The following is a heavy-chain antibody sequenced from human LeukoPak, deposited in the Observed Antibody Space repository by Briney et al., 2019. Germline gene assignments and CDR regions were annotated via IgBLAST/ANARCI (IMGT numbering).Heavy chain of an antibody. CDR2: IYPGDSAP. V-gene: IGHV5-51*01. J-gene: IGHJ4*02. D-gene: IGHD2-15*01. Sequence: GGSLKISCKGSGYSFTSYWIGWVRQMPGKGLEGMGIIYPGDSAPRYSPSFQGHVTISADKSISTAYLQWSSLKASDTAMYYRARLHGGYFDYWGRGTLVTVSS. CDR3: ARLHGGYFDY. CDR1: GYSFTSYW.